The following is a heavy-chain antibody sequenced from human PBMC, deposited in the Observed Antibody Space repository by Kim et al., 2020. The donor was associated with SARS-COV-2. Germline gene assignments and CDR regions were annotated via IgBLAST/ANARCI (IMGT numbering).Heavy chain of an antibody. CDR1: GFTFSDYA. J-gene: IGHJ4*02. CDR3: AKGLHLIDY. V-gene: IGHV3-23*01. CDR2: ISGSGSFT. Sequence: GGSLRLSCAASGFTFSDYAMTWVRQAPGKGLEWVSTISGSGSFTKYDNADAVKDRFTISRDNYKNMLYLQMNSLGADDKAIYYCAKGLHLIDYWGQGTLVTVSS. D-gene: IGHD2-15*01.